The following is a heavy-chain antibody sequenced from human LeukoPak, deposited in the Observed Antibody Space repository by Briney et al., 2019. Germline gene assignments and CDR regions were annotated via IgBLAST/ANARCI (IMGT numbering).Heavy chain of an antibody. J-gene: IGHJ4*02. V-gene: IGHV3-30*03. D-gene: IGHD6-19*01. CDR1: GFTFRIYG. CDR2: MSDDGSNK. CDR3: ARDYSSGWYPVY. Sequence: PGGSLRLSCAASGFTFRIYGMHWVRQAPGKGLEWVAVMSDDGSNKYYADSVKGRFIISRDNSKNTLYLQMNSLRAEDTAVYYCARDYSSGWYPVYWGQGTLVTVSS.